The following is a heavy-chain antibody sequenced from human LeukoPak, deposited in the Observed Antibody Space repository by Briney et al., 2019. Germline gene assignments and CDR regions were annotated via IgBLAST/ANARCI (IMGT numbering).Heavy chain of an antibody. CDR3: ARDQTPFY. V-gene: IGHV3-64*02. CDR1: GFVFSNYA. CDR2: ISSNGGGT. Sequence: GGSLRLSCAASGFVFSNYAMHWVCQAPGKGLQYVSAISSNGGGTYYADSVKGRFSISRDNSKNTLYLQMGSLRAEDMAVYYCARDQTPFYWGQGSLVTVSS. D-gene: IGHD2-15*01. J-gene: IGHJ4*02.